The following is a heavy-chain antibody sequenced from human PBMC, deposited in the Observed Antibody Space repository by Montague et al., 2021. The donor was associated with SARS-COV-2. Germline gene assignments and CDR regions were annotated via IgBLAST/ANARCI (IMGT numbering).Heavy chain of an antibody. Sequence: SLRLSCAASGFTFGDYGMSWVRQAPGKGLEWVSGINWNGGSTGYADSVKGRFTISRDNAKNFLYLQMNSLRAEDTALYYCASLLLWFGDVYGMDVWGQGTTVTVSS. CDR1: GFTFGDYG. D-gene: IGHD3-10*01. CDR2: INWNGGST. CDR3: ASLLLWFGDVYGMDV. J-gene: IGHJ6*02. V-gene: IGHV3-20*04.